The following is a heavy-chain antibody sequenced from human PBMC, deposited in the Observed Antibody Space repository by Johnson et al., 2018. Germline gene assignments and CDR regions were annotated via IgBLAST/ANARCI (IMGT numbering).Heavy chain of an antibody. CDR2: IWYDGSNK. D-gene: IGHD1-26*01. J-gene: IGHJ6*02. Sequence: VQLLESGGGVVQPGRSLRLSCAASGFTFSSYGMHWVRQAPGKGLEWVAVIWYDGSNKYYADSVKGRFTISRDNSKNTLYVQMNSLRAEDTAVYYCARDGVSWDYYGMDVWGQGTTVTVSS. V-gene: IGHV3-33*08. CDR3: ARDGVSWDYYGMDV. CDR1: GFTFSSYG.